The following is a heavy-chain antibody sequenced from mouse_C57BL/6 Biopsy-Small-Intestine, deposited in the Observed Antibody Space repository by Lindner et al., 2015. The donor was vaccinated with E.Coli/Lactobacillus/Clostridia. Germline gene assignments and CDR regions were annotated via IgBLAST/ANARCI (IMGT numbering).Heavy chain of an antibody. CDR2: ISDGGSYT. V-gene: IGHV5-4*01. Sequence: VQLQESGGGLVKPGGSLKLSCAASGFTFSSYAMSWVRQTPEKRLEWVATISDGGSYTYYPDNVKGRFAISRDNAKNNLYLQMSHLKSEDTAMYYCARDQYYYGSSYLWYFDVWGTGTTVTVSS. CDR1: GFTFSSYA. CDR3: ARDQYYYGSSYLWYFDV. J-gene: IGHJ1*03. D-gene: IGHD1-1*01.